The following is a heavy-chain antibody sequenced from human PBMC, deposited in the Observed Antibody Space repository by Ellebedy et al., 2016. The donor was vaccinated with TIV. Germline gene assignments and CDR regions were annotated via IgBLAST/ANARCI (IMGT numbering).Heavy chain of an antibody. CDR1: GCTFTNHW. CDR3: MAHSDFDC. Sequence: PGGSLRLSCAASGCTFTNHWMSWVRQAPGKGLEWLANINQDGSEKYYVDSVKGPFTISRDNAQKSLDLQMSSLRAEDTAVYYCMAHSDFDCWGQGTLVIVSS. D-gene: IGHD2-15*01. CDR2: INQDGSEK. V-gene: IGHV3-7*01. J-gene: IGHJ4*02.